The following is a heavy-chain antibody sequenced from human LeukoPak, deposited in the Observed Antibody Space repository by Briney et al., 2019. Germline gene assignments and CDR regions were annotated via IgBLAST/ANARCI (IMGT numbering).Heavy chain of an antibody. V-gene: IGHV3-11*01. CDR3: ARGSHSSNWYAFDY. J-gene: IGHJ4*02. D-gene: IGHD6-13*01. Sequence: PGGSLRLSCAASGFTFSDYYMSWIRQAPGKGLEWVSYISSSGSTIYYADSVKGRFTISRDNAKNSLYLQMNSLRAEDTAVYYRARGSHSSNWYAFDYWGQGTLVTVSS. CDR1: GFTFSDYY. CDR2: ISSSGSTI.